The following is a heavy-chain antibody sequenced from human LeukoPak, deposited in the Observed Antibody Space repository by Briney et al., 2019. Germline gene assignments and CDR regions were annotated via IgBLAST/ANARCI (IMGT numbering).Heavy chain of an antibody. CDR1: GFTFSSYG. CDR3: AKHSMSWSHFDY. CDR2: IRYDGSNK. V-gene: IGHV3-30*02. J-gene: IGHJ4*02. Sequence: GGSLRLSCAASGFTFSSYGMHWVRQAPGKGLEWVAFIRYDGSNKYYADSVKGRFTISRDNSKNTLFLQMNSLRAEDTAVYYCAKHSMSWSHFDYWGQGALVTVSS. D-gene: IGHD6-13*01.